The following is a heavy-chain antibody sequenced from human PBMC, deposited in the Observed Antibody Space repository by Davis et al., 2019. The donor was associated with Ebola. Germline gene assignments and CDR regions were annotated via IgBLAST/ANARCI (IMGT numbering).Heavy chain of an antibody. CDR2: IYPGDSDT. D-gene: IGHD6-19*01. J-gene: IGHJ4*02. Sequence: KVSCKGSGYSFTSYWIGWVRQMPGKGLEWMGIIYPGDSDTRYSPSFQGQVTISADKSISTAYLQWSSLKASDTAMHYCARQIRSSGYFDYWGQGTLVTVSS. CDR1: GYSFTSYW. CDR3: ARQIRSSGYFDY. V-gene: IGHV5-51*01.